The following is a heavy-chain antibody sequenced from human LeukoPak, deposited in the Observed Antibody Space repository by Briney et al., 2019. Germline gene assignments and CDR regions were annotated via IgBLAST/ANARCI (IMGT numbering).Heavy chain of an antibody. CDR2: ISSSSSYI. Sequence: PGGSLRLSCAASGFTFSSYSMNWVRQAPGKGLEWVSSISSSSSYIYYADSVKGRFTISRDNAKNSLYLQMNSLRAEDTAVYYCARVKYYYDSSGYYFDYWGQGTLVTASS. CDR1: GFTFSSYS. D-gene: IGHD3-22*01. CDR3: ARVKYYYDSSGYYFDY. J-gene: IGHJ4*02. V-gene: IGHV3-21*04.